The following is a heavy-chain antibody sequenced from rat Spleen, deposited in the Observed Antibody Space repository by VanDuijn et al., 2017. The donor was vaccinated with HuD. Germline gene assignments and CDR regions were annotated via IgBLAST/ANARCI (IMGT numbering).Heavy chain of an antibody. CDR2: INYDGVIT. CDR3: AIYNSGYDY. Sequence: EVQLVESGGGLVQPGRSLKLSCAASGFTFSDYYMAWVRQAPTKGLEWVASINYDGVITYYRDSVKGRFTISRDNAKSSLYLQMDSLRSEDTATYYCAIYNSGYDYWGQGVMVTVSS. V-gene: IGHV5-20*01. CDR1: GFTFSDYY. J-gene: IGHJ2*01. D-gene: IGHD4-3*01.